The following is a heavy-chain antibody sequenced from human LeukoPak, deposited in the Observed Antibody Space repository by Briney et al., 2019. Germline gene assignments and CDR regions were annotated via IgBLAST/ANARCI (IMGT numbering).Heavy chain of an antibody. Sequence: SETLSLTCTVSGGSVSSGSYYWSWIRQPPGKGLEWIGYIYYSGSTNYNPSLKSRVTISVDTSTNQFSLKLSSVTAADTAVYYCARGSSWYWYFQHWGQGTLVTVSS. J-gene: IGHJ1*01. CDR1: GGSVSSGSYY. CDR3: ARGSSWYWYFQH. CDR2: IYYSGST. V-gene: IGHV4-61*01. D-gene: IGHD6-13*01.